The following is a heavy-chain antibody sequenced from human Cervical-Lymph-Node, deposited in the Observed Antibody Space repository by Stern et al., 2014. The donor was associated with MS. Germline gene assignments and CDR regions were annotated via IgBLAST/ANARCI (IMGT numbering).Heavy chain of an antibody. J-gene: IGHJ4*02. Sequence: VHLVESGAEVTKPGASVKVSCKPSGYNFTNYFMHWVRQAPGEGLEWMGIINPSDGGRRYAQKYQGRITLTRDASTTTVYMEISSLRSDDTAVYYCARTSYGANSLQLDFWGQGTLVTVS. CDR1: GYNFTNYF. D-gene: IGHD4/OR15-4a*01. CDR2: INPSDGGR. V-gene: IGHV1-46*01. CDR3: ARTSYGANSLQLDF.